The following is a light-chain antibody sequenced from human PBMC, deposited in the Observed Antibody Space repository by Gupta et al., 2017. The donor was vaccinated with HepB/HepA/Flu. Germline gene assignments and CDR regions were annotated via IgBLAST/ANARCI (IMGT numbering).Light chain of an antibody. V-gene: IGKV2-28*01. J-gene: IGKJ4*01. CDR2: VGS. CDR1: ESLLHNSGNNY. Sequence: DIVMTQSPPSLPVSPGEPASISCGSSESLLHNSGNNYLNWYLQSPGQSPQLLIYVGSNPATGVPGRFSGSGSGTYFTLNIIRVEAEDFGVYYCKQTSSSPLTFGGGTRVEMK. CDR3: KQTSSSPLT.